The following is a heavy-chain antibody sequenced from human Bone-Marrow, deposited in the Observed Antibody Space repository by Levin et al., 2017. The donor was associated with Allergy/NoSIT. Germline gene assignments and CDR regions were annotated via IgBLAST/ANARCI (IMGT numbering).Heavy chain of an antibody. J-gene: IGHJ4*02. CDR1: GYTFTSYA. V-gene: IGHV7-4-1*02. CDR2: INTNTGNP. CDR3: ARVGLLWFRESQTPIDY. Sequence: VASVKVSCKASGYTFTSYAMNWVRQAPGQGLEWMGWINTNTGNPTYAQGFTGRFVFSLDTSVSTAYLQISSLKAEDTAVYYCARVGLLWFRESQTPIDYWGQGTLVTVSS. D-gene: IGHD3-10*01.